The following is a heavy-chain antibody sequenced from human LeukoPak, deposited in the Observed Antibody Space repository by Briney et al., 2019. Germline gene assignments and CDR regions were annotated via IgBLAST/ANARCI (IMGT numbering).Heavy chain of an antibody. CDR3: ARGVHYYGSGSYYTPYYYYYYMDV. D-gene: IGHD3-10*01. J-gene: IGHJ6*03. CDR1: GGSISSYY. V-gene: IGHV4-59*01. Sequence: PSETLSLTCTVSGGSISSYYWSWIRQPPGKGLEWIGYIYYSGSTNYNPSLKSRVTISVDTSKNQFSLKLSSVTAADTAVYYCARGVHYYGSGSYYTPYYYYYYMDVWGKGTTVTISS. CDR2: IYYSGST.